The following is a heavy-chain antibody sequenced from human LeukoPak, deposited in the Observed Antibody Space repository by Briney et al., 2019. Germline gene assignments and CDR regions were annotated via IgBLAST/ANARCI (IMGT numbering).Heavy chain of an antibody. CDR3: ARDPGYYDSSGYYKGDAFDI. CDR1: GGSIRSDDYY. Sequence: SETLSLTCTVSGGSIRSDDYYWSWIRQPPGKGLEWLGYIFYTGNTHYNPSLQSRVTFSVDTSKNQFSLKLSSVTAADTAVYYCARDPGYYDSSGYYKGDAFDIWGQGTMVTVSS. D-gene: IGHD3-22*01. J-gene: IGHJ3*02. CDR2: IFYTGNT. V-gene: IGHV4-30-4*01.